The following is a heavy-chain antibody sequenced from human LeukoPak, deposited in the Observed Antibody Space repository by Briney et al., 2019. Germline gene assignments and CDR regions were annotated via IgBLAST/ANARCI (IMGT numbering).Heavy chain of an antibody. Sequence: GASVRVSCKASGYTFTGYYMHWVRQAPGQGLEWMGRINPNSGGTNYAQKFQGRVTMTRDTSISTAYMELSSLRSEDTAVYFCARATLSDYYFNYWGQGTLVTVSS. V-gene: IGHV1-2*06. CDR2: INPNSGGT. CDR3: ARATLSDYYFNY. CDR1: GYTFTGYY. J-gene: IGHJ4*02.